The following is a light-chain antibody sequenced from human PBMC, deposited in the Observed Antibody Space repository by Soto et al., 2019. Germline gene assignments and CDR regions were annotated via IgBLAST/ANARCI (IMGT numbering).Light chain of an antibody. Sequence: PGERATLSCRASQSVSSIYLAWFQQKPGRAPRLLIYGASHRATGIPDRFSGGGSGTAFTLTISGLEPEDFAVYYCHHYDNSSPLTFGGGPRAALTFGGGTKVEIK. J-gene: IGKJ4*01. V-gene: IGKV3-20*01. CDR3: HHYDNSSPLTFGGGPRAALT. CDR1: QSVSSIY. CDR2: GAS.